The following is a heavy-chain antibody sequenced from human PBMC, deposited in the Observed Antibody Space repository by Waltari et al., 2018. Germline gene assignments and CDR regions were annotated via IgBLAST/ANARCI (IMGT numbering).Heavy chain of an antibody. Sequence: EVQVVESGGGLVQPGGSRRLSCVASGFTFSNYEMNWVRQAQGKGLELVSYISNSGSTTYYADSVKGRFTNSRDNAKNSMYLEMDSLRAEDTAVYYCARPSTEYYYYYYYMDVWGKGTTVTVS. V-gene: IGHV3-48*03. CDR1: GFTFSNYE. CDR2: ISNSGSTT. J-gene: IGHJ6*03. CDR3: ARPSTEYYYYYYYMDV.